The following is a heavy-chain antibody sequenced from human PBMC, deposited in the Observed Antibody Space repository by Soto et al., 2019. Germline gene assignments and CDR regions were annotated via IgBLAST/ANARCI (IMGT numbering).Heavy chain of an antibody. CDR3: ARLYSSSWYPPGYYYGMDV. V-gene: IGHV4-39*01. D-gene: IGHD6-13*01. CDR2: IYYSGST. Sequence: SETLSLTCTVSGGSISSSSYYWGWIRQPPGKGLEWIGSIYYSGSTYYNPSLKSRVTISVDTSKNQFSLKLSSVTAADTAVYYCARLYSSSWYPPGYYYGMDVWGQGTTVTVSS. J-gene: IGHJ6*02. CDR1: GGSISSSSYY.